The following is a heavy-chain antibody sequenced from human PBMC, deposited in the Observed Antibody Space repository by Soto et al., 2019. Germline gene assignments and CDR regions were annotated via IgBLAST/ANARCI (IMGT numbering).Heavy chain of an antibody. CDR3: ARIRRIAARPGYYYYGVDV. CDR1: GFSLSTSGMC. Sequence: SGPTLVNPTQTLTLTCTFSGFSLSTSGMCVSWIRQPPGKALEWLALIDWDDDKYYSTSLKTRLTVSKDTSKNQVVLTMTNMDPVDTATYYCARIRRIAARPGYYYYGVDVWGQGTTVTVSS. J-gene: IGHJ6*02. CDR2: IDWDDDK. V-gene: IGHV2-70*01. D-gene: IGHD6-6*01.